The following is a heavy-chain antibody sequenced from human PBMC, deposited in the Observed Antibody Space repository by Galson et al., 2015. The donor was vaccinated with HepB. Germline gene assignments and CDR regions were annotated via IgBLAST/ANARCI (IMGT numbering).Heavy chain of an antibody. D-gene: IGHD5-18*01. CDR2: MNPNSGNT. CDR1: GYTFTSYD. V-gene: IGHV1-8*01. Sequence: SVKVSCKASGYTFTSYDINWVRQATGQGLEWMGWMNPNSGNTGYAQKFQGRVTMTRNTSISTAYMELSSLRSEDTAVYYCARGFVDTAMVRGYYFDYWGQGTLVTVSS. J-gene: IGHJ4*02. CDR3: ARGFVDTAMVRGYYFDY.